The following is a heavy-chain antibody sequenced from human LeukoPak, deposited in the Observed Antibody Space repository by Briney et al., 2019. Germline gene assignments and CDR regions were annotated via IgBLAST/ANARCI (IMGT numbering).Heavy chain of an antibody. J-gene: IGHJ5*02. Sequence: PSETLSLTCTVSGGSISSSSYYWGWIRQPPGKGLEWIGSIYYSGSTYYNPSLKSRVTISVDTSKNQFSLKLSSVTAADTAVYYCARVASWFGELLSDWFDPWGQGTLVTVSS. D-gene: IGHD3-10*01. CDR1: GGSISSSSYY. CDR2: IYYSGST. V-gene: IGHV4-39*07. CDR3: ARVASWFGELLSDWFDP.